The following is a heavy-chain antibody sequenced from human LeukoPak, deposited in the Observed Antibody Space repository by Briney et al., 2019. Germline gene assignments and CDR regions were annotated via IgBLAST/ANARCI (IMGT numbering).Heavy chain of an antibody. CDR2: IYIAGTT. J-gene: IGHJ6*02. V-gene: IGHV3-53*01. CDR3: ARYIAGGSRWLQLPYFYYGLDV. Sequence: GGSLRLSCAASGFTVSNNFMSWVRQSPGKGLEWLSVIYIAGTTYYADSVKGRFTISRDSSKNTLYLQMNSLRAEDTAVYYCARYIAGGSRWLQLPYFYYGLDVWGQGTTVAVSS. D-gene: IGHD5-24*01. CDR1: GFTVSNNF.